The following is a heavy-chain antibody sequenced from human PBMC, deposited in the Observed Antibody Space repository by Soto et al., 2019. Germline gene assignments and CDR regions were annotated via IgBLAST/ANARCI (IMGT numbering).Heavy chain of an antibody. CDR2: ISAYNGNT. CDR3: SRDWAQSPSYYDYVWGSYVAFDP. Sequence: QVQLVQSGAEVKKPGASVKVSCKASGYTFTSYGISWVRQAPGQGLEWMGWISAYNGNTNYAQKRQGRVTMTTDTSTSTAYMGLRSLRSDDTAVYYCSRDWAQSPSYYDYVWGSYVAFDPWGQGTLVTVSS. D-gene: IGHD3-16*01. J-gene: IGHJ5*02. V-gene: IGHV1-18*04. CDR1: GYTFTSYG.